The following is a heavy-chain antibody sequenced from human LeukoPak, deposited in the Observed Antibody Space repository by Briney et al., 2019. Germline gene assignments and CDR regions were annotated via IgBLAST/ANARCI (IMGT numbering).Heavy chain of an antibody. CDR3: ARSKTIFGVVMPGDPFSGSRD. CDR1: GYTSTSYY. CDR2: INPSGGIT. V-gene: IGHV1-46*01. J-gene: IGHJ4*02. D-gene: IGHD3-3*01. Sequence: ASVKVSCKASGYTSTSYYMHWGRQAPGQGVEWMGIINPSGGITIYAQKFQGRITMARDTSTSTVYMELSSLRSEDTAVYYRARSKTIFGVVMPGDPFSGSRDWGQGTLVTVSP.